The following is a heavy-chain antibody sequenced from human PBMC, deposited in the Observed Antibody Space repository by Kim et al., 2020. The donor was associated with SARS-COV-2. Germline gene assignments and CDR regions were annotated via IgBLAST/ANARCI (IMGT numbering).Heavy chain of an antibody. Sequence: GNGNTIYSQKFQGRVTFTTDTSASTAYMEPSFLRSEDSAVYYCLGGFYFDYWGQGTLVTVSS. CDR3: LGGFYFDY. D-gene: IGHD3-16*01. J-gene: IGHJ4*02. V-gene: IGHV1-3*01. CDR2: GNGNT.